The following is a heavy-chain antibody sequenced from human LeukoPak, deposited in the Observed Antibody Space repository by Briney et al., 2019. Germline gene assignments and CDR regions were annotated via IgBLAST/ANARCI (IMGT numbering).Heavy chain of an antibody. Sequence: GGSLRLSCAASGFTVSTNCMTWVRQAPGKGLEWVSTIYSGGTTYYADSVMGRFTISRHNSRNTLYLQMNSLRAEDTAVYHCARVDTVMAYYFDLWGQGTLVTVSS. D-gene: IGHD5-18*01. CDR1: GFTVSTNC. V-gene: IGHV3-53*04. CDR2: IYSGGTT. CDR3: ARVDTVMAYYFDL. J-gene: IGHJ4*02.